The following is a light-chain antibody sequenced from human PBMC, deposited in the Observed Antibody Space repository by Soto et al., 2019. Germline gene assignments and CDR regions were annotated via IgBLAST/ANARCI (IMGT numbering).Light chain of an antibody. CDR1: QVISTS. CDR2: AAS. CDR3: LQHSSYPFT. V-gene: IGKV1-9*01. J-gene: IGKJ5*01. Sequence: DIQLTQSPSFLSPSIGESVTITCRASQVISTSLAWYQVKPGKAPKLLIYAASTLESGVPSRFSATVSGTEFTLTISSLQPEDFATYYCLQHSSYPFTFSQGTRLEIK.